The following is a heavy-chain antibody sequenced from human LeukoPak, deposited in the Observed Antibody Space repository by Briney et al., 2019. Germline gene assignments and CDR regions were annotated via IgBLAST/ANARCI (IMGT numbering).Heavy chain of an antibody. CDR3: ARGQPNSSSWYVFYYYYYMDV. CDR2: MNPNSGNT. CDR1: GYTFTSYD. V-gene: IGHV1-8*03. Sequence: ASVKVSCKASGYTFTSYDINWVRQATGQGLEWMGWMNPNSGNTGYAQKFQGRVTITRNTSISTAYMELSSLRSEDTAVYYCARGQPNSSSWYVFYYYYYMDVWGKGTTVTVSS. J-gene: IGHJ6*03. D-gene: IGHD6-13*01.